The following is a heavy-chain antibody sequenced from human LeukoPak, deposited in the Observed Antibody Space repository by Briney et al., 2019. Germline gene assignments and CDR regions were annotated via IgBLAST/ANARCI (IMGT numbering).Heavy chain of an antibody. J-gene: IGHJ4*02. CDR2: IYHSGST. CDR1: GGSISSSTYY. V-gene: IGHV4-39*07. Sequence: SETLSLTCTVSGGSISSSTYYWGWIRQPPGKGLEWIGSIYHSGSTYYNPSLKSRVTISVDTSKNRFSLKLSSVTAADTAVYYCARANRVSLYYFDYWGQGTLVTVSS. D-gene: IGHD5/OR15-5a*01. CDR3: ARANRVSLYYFDY.